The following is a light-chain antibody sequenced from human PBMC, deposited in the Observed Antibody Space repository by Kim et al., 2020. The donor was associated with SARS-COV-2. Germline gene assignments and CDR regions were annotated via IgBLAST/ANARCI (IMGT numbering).Light chain of an antibody. Sequence: SYELTQPPSVSVSPGQTASITCSGDKLGDKYACWYQQKPGQSPVLVIYQDSKRPSGIPERFSGSNSGNTATLTISGTQAMAEAAYYCQAWDSSTLVVFGG. CDR3: QAWDSSTLVV. J-gene: IGLJ2*01. V-gene: IGLV3-1*01. CDR2: QDS. CDR1: KLGDKY.